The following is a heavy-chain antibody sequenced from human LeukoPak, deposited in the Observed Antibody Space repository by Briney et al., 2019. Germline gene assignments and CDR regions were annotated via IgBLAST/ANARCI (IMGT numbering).Heavy chain of an antibody. CDR1: GGSISSYY. CDR3: ARMMEDTYYYYGMDV. J-gene: IGHJ6*04. Sequence: SETLSLTCTVSGGSISSYYWSWIRQPPGKGLEWIGYIYYSGSTNYNPSLKSRVTISVDTSKKQFSLKLSSVTAADTAVYYCARMMEDTYYYYGMDVWGKGTTVIVSS. D-gene: IGHD2-15*01. CDR2: IYYSGST. V-gene: IGHV4-59*01.